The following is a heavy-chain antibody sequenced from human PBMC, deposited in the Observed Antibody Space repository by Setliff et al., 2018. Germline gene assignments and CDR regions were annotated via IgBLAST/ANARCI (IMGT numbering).Heavy chain of an antibody. J-gene: IGHJ3*02. D-gene: IGHD3-22*01. CDR2: ISSSGSTI. CDR1: GFTFSDYY. Sequence: PGGSLRLSCAASGFTFSDYYMSWIRQAPGKGLEWVSYISSSGSTIYYADSVKGRFTISRDNAKNSLYLQMNSLRAEDTAVYYCARDVFPYHYEGAFDIWGQGTMVTVSS. V-gene: IGHV3-11*01. CDR3: ARDVFPYHYEGAFDI.